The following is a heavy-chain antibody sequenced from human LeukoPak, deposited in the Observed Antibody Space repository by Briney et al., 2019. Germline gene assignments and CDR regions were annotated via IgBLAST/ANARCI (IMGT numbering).Heavy chain of an antibody. CDR2: IYYSGST. V-gene: IGHV4-59*01. CDR1: GGSISSYY. Sequence: SETLSLTCTVSGGSISSYYWSWIRQPPGKGLEWIGYIYYSGSTNYNPSLKSRVTISVDTSKNQFSLKLSSVTAADTAVYYCARGFHSYDAFDIGGQGTMVTVSS. D-gene: IGHD5-18*01. CDR3: ARGFHSYDAFDI. J-gene: IGHJ3*02.